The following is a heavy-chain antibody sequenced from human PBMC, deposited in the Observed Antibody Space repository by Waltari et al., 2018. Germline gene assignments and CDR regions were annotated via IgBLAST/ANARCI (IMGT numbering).Heavy chain of an antibody. J-gene: IGHJ4*02. Sequence: QVQLQESGTGLVKPSQTLSLTCAVSGGSISSSNWWSWVRQPPGKGLEWIGEIYHSGSTNYNPSLKSRVTMTEDTSTDTAYMELSSLRSEDTAVYYCATLVGATTFDYWGQGTLVTVSS. CDR1: GGSISSSNW. D-gene: IGHD1-26*01. V-gene: IGHV4-4*02. CDR2: IYHSGST. CDR3: ATLVGATTFDY.